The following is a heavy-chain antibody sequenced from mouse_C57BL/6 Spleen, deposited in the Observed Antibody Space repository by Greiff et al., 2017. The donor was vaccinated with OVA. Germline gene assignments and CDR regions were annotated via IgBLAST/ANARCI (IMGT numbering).Heavy chain of an antibody. D-gene: IGHD2-2*01. Sequence: VQLQQSGAELVRPGTSVKVSCKASGYAFTNYLIEWVKQRPGQGLEWIGVINPGSGGTNYNEKFKGKATLTADKSSSTAYMQLSSLTSEDSAVYFCAREGYGSPMDYWGQGTSVTVSS. CDR2: INPGSGGT. J-gene: IGHJ4*01. V-gene: IGHV1-54*01. CDR3: AREGYGSPMDY. CDR1: GYAFTNYL.